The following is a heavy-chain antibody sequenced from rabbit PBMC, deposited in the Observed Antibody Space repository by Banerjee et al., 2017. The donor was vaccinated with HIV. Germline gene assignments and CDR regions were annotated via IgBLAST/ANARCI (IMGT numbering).Heavy chain of an antibody. Sequence: QLKESGGGLVQPGGSLKLSCKGSGFDFSSYYMSWVRQAPGKGLEWIAYIYPVVGTTTYASWVNGRFTISSHNAQNTLYLQLNSLTAADTATYFCARVNATNGGVYYYYGMDLWGPGTLVTDS. CDR1: GFDFSSYY. J-gene: IGHJ6*01. V-gene: IGHV1S7*01. CDR3: ARVNATNGGVYYYYGMDL. CDR2: IYPVVGTT. D-gene: IGHD6-1*01.